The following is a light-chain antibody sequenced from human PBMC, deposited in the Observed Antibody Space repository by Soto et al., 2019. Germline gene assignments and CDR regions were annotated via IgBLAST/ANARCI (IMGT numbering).Light chain of an antibody. CDR1: NIGSKS. CDR2: DDS. Sequence: SYELTQPPSVSVAPGQTARITCGGNNIGSKSVHWYQQKPGQAPVLVVYDDSDRPSGTPERFSGSNSGNTATLTISRVEAGDEADYYCQVWDSSSDHRVVFGGGTKVTVL. J-gene: IGLJ2*01. V-gene: IGLV3-21*02. CDR3: QVWDSSSDHRVV.